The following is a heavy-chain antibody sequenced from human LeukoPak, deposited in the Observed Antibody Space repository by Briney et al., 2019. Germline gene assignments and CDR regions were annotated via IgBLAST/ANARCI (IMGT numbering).Heavy chain of an antibody. J-gene: IGHJ5*02. CDR1: GYSFTSYW. V-gene: IGHV5-51*01. Sequence: PGESLKISCKGSGYSFTSYWIGWVRQMPGKGLEWMGIIYPGDSDTRYSPSFQGQVTISADKSISTAYLQWSSLKASDTAMYYCARGRPGIAAACDWFDPWGQGTLVTVSS. CDR2: IYPGDSDT. CDR3: ARGRPGIAAACDWFDP. D-gene: IGHD6-13*01.